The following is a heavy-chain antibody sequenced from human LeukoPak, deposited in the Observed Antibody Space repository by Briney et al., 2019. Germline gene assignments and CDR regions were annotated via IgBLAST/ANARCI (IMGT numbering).Heavy chain of an antibody. V-gene: IGHV3-7*01. J-gene: IGHJ4*02. CDR1: GFTFSFYW. CDR2: MNRDGSEI. D-gene: IGHD5/OR15-5a*01. Sequence: GGSLRLSCAASGFTFSFYWMSWVRQAPGKGLEWVANMNRDGSEINYVDSVRGRFTISRDNAKNPVYLQMNSLRAEDTAVYFCVRDLGFSTFDNWGQGTLVTVSS. CDR3: VRDLGFSTFDN.